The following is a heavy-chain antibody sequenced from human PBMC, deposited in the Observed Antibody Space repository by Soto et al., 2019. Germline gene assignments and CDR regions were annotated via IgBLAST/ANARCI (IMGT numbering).Heavy chain of an antibody. D-gene: IGHD3-22*01. Sequence: SETLSLTCTVSGGSLSSGDYYWNWVRQRPGKALERIGNIFYSGSTYYNPSLMRRLTIAVDTSKNQFSLSLISVPAADTAVYFRARHWYNYDRDRYYYYLDFWAQGTLLTVSS. J-gene: IGHJ4*02. CDR3: ARHWYNYDRDRYYYYLDF. CDR2: IFYSGST. CDR1: GGSLSSGDYY. V-gene: IGHV4-31*02.